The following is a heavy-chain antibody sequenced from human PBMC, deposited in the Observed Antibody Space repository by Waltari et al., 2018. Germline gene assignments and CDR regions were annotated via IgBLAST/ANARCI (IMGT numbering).Heavy chain of an antibody. J-gene: IGHJ6*02. CDR2: IYSGGST. D-gene: IGHD2-2*01. Sequence: EVQLVESGGGLIQPGGSLRLSCAASGFTVSSNYMSWVRQAPGKGLEWVSVIYSGGSTYYADSVKGRFTISRDNSKNTLYLQMNSLRAEDTAVYYCARVEVPARSYGMDVWGQGTTVTVSS. CDR1: GFTVSSNY. CDR3: ARVEVPARSYGMDV. V-gene: IGHV3-53*01.